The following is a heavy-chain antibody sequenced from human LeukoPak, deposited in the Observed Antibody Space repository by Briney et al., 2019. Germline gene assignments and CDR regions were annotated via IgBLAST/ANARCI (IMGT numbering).Heavy chain of an antibody. D-gene: IGHD2-15*01. V-gene: IGHV4-59*01. CDR1: GGSFSGYY. CDR2: IYYSGST. CDR3: ARVHTQDLGYCSGGSCYGFDY. J-gene: IGHJ4*02. Sequence: PSETLSLTCAVYGGSFSGYYWSWIRQPPGKGLEWIGYIYYSGSTNYNPSLKSRVTMSVDTSKNQFSLKLSSVTAADTAVYYCARVHTQDLGYCSGGSCYGFDYWGQGTLVTVSS.